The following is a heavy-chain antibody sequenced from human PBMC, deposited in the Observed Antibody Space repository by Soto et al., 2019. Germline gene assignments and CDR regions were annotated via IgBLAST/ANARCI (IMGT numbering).Heavy chain of an antibody. D-gene: IGHD1-26*01. J-gene: IGHJ4*01. CDR3: ANLIVFHSSYYHDY. CDR2: INHSGNT. CDR1: GVPFSGDY. V-gene: IGHV4-34*01. Sequence: SETLSLTCAVYGVPFSGDYWSWIRQFPGKGLEWIGEINHSGNTNYNPSLKRRVTMLVDTSKNQFSLSLSSVTAADTAVYYCANLIVFHSSYYHDYWGHGALVTVSS.